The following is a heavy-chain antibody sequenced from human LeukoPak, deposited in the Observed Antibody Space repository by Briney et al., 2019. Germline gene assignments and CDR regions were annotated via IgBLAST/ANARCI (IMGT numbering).Heavy chain of an antibody. CDR1: GFTFSSYA. CDR2: ISYDGSNK. CDR3: ASPRGGAFDI. Sequence: GRSLRLSCAASGFTFSSYAMHWVRQAPGKGLDWVAVISYDGSNKYYADSVKGRFTISRDNSKNTLYLQMNSLRAEDTAVYYCASPRGGAFDIWGQGTMVTVSS. D-gene: IGHD3-10*01. J-gene: IGHJ3*02. V-gene: IGHV3-30*04.